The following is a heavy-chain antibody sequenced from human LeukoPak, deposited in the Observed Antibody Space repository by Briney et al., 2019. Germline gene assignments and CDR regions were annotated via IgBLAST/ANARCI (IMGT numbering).Heavy chain of an antibody. J-gene: IGHJ4*02. V-gene: IGHV4-59*08. Sequence: KPSETLSLTCTVSGDSISPYYWSWIRQPPGKGLEWIGYIYHTGSGSTSNNPSLKSRVTISVDTSKNQFSLNLKSVTAADTAVYFCARHAVYAGSGWAFDYWGQGTLVTVFS. CDR3: ARHAVYAGSGWAFDY. D-gene: IGHD6-19*01. CDR1: GDSISPYY. CDR2: IYHTGSGST.